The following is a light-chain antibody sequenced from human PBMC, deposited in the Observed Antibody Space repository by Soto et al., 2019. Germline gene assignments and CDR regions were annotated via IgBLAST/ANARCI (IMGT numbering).Light chain of an antibody. CDR2: EVS. J-gene: IGLJ2*01. Sequence: QSVLTQPASVTGSPGQSIIISCTGTSSDVGGYSYVSWYQQHPGKAPKLMIYEVSSRPSGVSNRFSGSKSGNTASLTISGLQAEDEADYYCSSYTTNTTVVFGGGTKVTVL. V-gene: IGLV2-14*01. CDR3: SSYTTNTTVV. CDR1: SSDVGGYSY.